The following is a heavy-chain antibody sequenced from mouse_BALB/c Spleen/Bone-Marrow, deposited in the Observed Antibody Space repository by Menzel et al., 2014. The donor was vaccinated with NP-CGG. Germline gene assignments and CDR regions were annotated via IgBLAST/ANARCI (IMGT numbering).Heavy chain of an antibody. CDR1: GYSIXSGYY. CDR2: INYDGSN. CDR3: TMRLLTY. J-gene: IGHJ3*01. V-gene: IGHV3-6*02. D-gene: IGHD2-3*01. Sequence: VQLQQPGPGLVKPSQSLSLTCSVTGYSIXSGYYWNWIRQFPGNKLEWMGYINYDGSNNYNPSLKNRISITRDTSKNQFFLKLNSVTTEYTATYYCTMRLLTYWGQGTLVTVSA.